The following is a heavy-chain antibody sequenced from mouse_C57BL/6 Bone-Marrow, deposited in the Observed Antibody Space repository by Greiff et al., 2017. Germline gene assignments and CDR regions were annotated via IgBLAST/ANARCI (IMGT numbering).Heavy chain of an antibody. CDR2: ISDGGSYT. V-gene: IGHV5-4*01. J-gene: IGHJ2*01. CDR3: AREITTVLGDY. Sequence: EVQVVESGGGLVKPGGSPKLSCAASGFTFSSYAMSWVRQTPEKRLEWVATISDGGSYTYYPDNVKGRFTISRDNAKNNLYLQMSHLKSEDTAMYYCAREITTVLGDYWGQGTTLTVSS. CDR1: GFTFSSYA. D-gene: IGHD1-1*01.